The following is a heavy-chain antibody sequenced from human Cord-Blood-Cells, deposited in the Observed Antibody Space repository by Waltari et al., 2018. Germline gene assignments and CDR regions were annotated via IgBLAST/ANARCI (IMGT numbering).Heavy chain of an antibody. J-gene: IGHJ6*02. Sequence: QVQLVQSGAEVKKPGASVKVSCKASGDTFTGYYIHWVRQAPGQGLEWIGWINPNSGGTNYAQKFQGRVTMTRDTSISPAYMELSRLRSDDTAVYYCARVQGPYYYGMDVWGQGTTVTV. D-gene: IGHD4-4*01. CDR2: INPNSGGT. V-gene: IGHV1-2*02. CDR3: ARVQGPYYYGMDV. CDR1: GDTFTGYY.